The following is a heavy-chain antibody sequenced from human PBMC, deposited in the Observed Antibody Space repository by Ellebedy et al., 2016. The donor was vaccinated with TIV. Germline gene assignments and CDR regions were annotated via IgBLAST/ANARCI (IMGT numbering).Heavy chain of an antibody. J-gene: IGHJ4*02. Sequence: SVKVSCXASGVTFSSYTISWVRQAPGQGLEWMGGIIPISDTANYAQKFQGRVTITADESTSTAYMELSSLRSEDTAVYYCAREAGNYAHFDYWGQGTLVTVSS. CDR2: IIPISDTA. CDR3: AREAGNYAHFDY. CDR1: GVTFSSYT. D-gene: IGHD1-7*01. V-gene: IGHV1-69*13.